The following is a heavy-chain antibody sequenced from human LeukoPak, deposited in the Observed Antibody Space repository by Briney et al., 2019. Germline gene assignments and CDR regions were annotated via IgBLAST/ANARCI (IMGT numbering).Heavy chain of an antibody. V-gene: IGHV4-59*01. CDR2: IYYSGST. CDR1: GGSISSYY. D-gene: IGHD6-19*01. CDR3: ARDRVIYSSGWFKYYYGMDV. J-gene: IGHJ6*02. Sequence: PSETLSLTCTVSGGSISSYYWSWIRQPPGKGLEWIGYIYYSGSTNYDPPLKGRVTISVDTSKNQFSLKLSSVTAADTAVYYCARDRVIYSSGWFKYYYGMDVWGQGTTVTVSS.